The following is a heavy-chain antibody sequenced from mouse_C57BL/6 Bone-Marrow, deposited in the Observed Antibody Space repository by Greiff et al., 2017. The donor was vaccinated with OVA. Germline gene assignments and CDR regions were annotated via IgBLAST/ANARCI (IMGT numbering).Heavy chain of an antibody. CDR3: ARTPYYYGSSYWYFDV. CDR1: GFSLTSYA. V-gene: IGHV2-9-1*01. Sequence: QVQLKQSGPGLVAPSQSLSITCTVSGFSLTSYAISWVRQPPGKGLEWLGVIWTGGGTNYNSALKSRLSISKDNSKSQVFLKMNSLQTDDTARYYCARTPYYYGSSYWYFDVWGTGTTVTVSS. D-gene: IGHD1-1*01. J-gene: IGHJ1*03. CDR2: IWTGGGT.